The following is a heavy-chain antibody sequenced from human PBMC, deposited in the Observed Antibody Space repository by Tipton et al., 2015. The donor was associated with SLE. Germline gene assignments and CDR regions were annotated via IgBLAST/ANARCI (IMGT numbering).Heavy chain of an antibody. Sequence: SLRLSCAASGFTFSDYYMSWIRQAPGKGLEWVSYISSSSSYTNYADSVKGRFTISRDNAKNSLYLQMNSLRAEDTAVYYCARDPLARIAVAGTLYYWGQGTLVTVSS. D-gene: IGHD6-19*01. V-gene: IGHV3-11*06. CDR2: ISSSSSYT. J-gene: IGHJ4*02. CDR3: ARDPLARIAVAGTLYY. CDR1: GFTFSDYY.